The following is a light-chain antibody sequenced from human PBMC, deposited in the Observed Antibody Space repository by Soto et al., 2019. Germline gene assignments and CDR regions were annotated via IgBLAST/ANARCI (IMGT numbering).Light chain of an antibody. Sequence: EIVMTQSPATLSVSPGERATLSCRASQSVSTNLAWYQQKPGQGLRLLIFGASTRAIGIPARFSGSGSGTDFTLTISSLQSEDFAVYYCQHYNELPLTFGGGTKVDIK. CDR2: GAS. CDR3: QHYNELPLT. CDR1: QSVSTN. V-gene: IGKV3-15*01. J-gene: IGKJ4*01.